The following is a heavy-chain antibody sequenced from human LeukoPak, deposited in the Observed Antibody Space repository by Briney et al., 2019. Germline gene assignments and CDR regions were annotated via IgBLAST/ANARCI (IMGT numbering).Heavy chain of an antibody. CDR1: GGSLSNYY. J-gene: IGHJ4*02. V-gene: IGHV4-59*01. CDR2: IYYSGGT. CDR3: ARDPEFDGGLGFDH. D-gene: IGHD4-23*01. Sequence: PAETLSLTCSVSGGSLSNYYWNWIRQPPGKGLEWIGQIYYSGGTKYNPSLQSRVTISVDTSKTQFSLKLSSVTAAGTAVYYCARDPEFDGGLGFDHWGQGTLVTVTS.